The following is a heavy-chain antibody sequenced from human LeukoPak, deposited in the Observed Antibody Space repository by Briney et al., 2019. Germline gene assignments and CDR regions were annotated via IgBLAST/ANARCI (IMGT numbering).Heavy chain of an antibody. J-gene: IGHJ4*02. V-gene: IGHV1-18*01. CDR2: ISAYNGNT. CDR3: ARDTMIVEQLDY. CDR1: GYTFTNYG. Sequence: ASVKVSCKASGYTFTNYGISWVRQAPGQGLEWMGWISAYNGNTNYAQKFQGRITMTTDTSTSTAYMELRSLRSDDTAVYYCARDTMIVEQLDYWGQGTLVTVSS. D-gene: IGHD3-22*01.